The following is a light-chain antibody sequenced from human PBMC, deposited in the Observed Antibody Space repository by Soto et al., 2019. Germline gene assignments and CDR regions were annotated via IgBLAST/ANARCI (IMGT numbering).Light chain of an antibody. Sequence: QSALTQPASVSGAPGQSITISCTGTSSDVGGYNYVSWYQQHPGKAPKLMIYEVTHRPSGVSHRFSGSKSGNTASLTISGLQAEDEADYYCLSYSSSTSPYVLGTATKVTVL. J-gene: IGLJ1*01. CDR1: SSDVGGYNY. V-gene: IGLV2-14*01. CDR2: EVT. CDR3: LSYSSSTSPYV.